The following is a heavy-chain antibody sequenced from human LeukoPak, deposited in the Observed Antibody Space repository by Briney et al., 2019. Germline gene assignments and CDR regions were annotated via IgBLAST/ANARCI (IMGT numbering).Heavy chain of an antibody. V-gene: IGHV1-69*02. CDR3: ARGSTMVRGPGDYYYYGMDV. CDR2: IIPILGIA. Sequence: SVKASCMASGGTFSSYTISWVRQAPGQGLEWMGRIIPILGIANYAQKFQGRVTITADKSTSTAYMELSSLRSEDTAVYYCARGSTMVRGPGDYYYYGMDVWGQGTTVTVSS. D-gene: IGHD3-10*01. CDR1: GGTFSSYT. J-gene: IGHJ6*02.